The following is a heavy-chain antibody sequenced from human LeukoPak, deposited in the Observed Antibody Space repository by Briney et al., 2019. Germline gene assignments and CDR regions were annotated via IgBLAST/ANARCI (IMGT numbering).Heavy chain of an antibody. CDR2: ISAYNGNT. CDR3: ARDGVLIAAKDDAFDI. CDR1: GYTFTSYG. V-gene: IGHV1-18*01. D-gene: IGHD6-13*01. J-gene: IGHJ3*02. Sequence: ASVKVSCKASGYTFTSYGISWVRQAPGQGLEWMGWISAYNGNTNYAQKLQGRVTMTTDTSTSTAYMELRSLRSDDTAVYYYARDGVLIAAKDDAFDIWGHGTMVTVSS.